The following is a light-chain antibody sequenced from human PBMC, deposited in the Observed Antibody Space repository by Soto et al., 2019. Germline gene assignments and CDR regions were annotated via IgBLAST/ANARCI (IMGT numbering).Light chain of an antibody. V-gene: IGKV3-11*01. CDR2: DAS. CDR3: QQRSSWPWT. CDR1: QSVSIN. J-gene: IGKJ1*01. Sequence: EIVMTQSPGTLSVSPGERATLSCRASQSVSINLAWYQQKPGQAPRLLIYDASTRATGIPARFSGSGSETDFTLTISSLEPEDFAAYYCQQRSSWPWTFGQGTKVEIK.